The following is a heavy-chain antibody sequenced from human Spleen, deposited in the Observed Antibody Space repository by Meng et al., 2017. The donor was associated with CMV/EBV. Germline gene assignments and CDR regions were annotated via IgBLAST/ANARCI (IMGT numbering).Heavy chain of an antibody. Sequence: GGSLRLSCAASGFTFSSYAMSWVRQAPGKGLEWVSAISGSGGSTYYADSVKGRFTISRDNSKNTLFLQMNSLRAEDTAVYYCARAMLGYYYYYGMDVWGQGTTVTVSS. D-gene: IGHD3-10*02. J-gene: IGHJ6*02. CDR1: GFTFSSYA. CDR3: ARAMLGYYYYYGMDV. CDR2: ISGSGGST. V-gene: IGHV3-23*01.